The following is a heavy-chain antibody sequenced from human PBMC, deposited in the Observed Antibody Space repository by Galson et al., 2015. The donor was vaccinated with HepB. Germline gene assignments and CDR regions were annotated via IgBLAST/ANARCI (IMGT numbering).Heavy chain of an antibody. CDR2: ITPMIGIP. CDR3: ARGHASSVRAAAMRGIYNLAH. Sequence: SVKVSCKASGGTFSTYDISWVRQAPGQALEWMGGITPMIGIPNYAQKFQGRVTITADESTSTAYMELRSLRSEDTAVYYCARGHASSVRAAAMRGIYNLAHWTQGTQVTVS. CDR1: GGTFSTYD. J-gene: IGHJ4*02. V-gene: IGHV1-69*10. D-gene: IGHD2-2*01.